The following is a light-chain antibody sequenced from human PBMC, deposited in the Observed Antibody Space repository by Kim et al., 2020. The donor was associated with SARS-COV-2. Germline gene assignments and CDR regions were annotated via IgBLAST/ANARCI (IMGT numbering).Light chain of an antibody. CDR3: QVWDTSSDHVV. CDR1: NIGSKS. J-gene: IGLJ2*01. Sequence: APGKTARFTCGRNNIGSKSVHWYQQKPGQAPVLVIYYDTDRPSGIPERFSGSNSGNTATLTISRVEAGDEADYYCQVWDTSSDHVVFGGGTQLTVL. CDR2: YDT. V-gene: IGLV3-21*04.